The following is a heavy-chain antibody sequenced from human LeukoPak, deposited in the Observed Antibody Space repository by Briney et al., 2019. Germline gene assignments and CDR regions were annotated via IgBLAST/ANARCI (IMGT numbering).Heavy chain of an antibody. CDR3: AREGIGCSSTSCYNGPNDY. J-gene: IGHJ4*02. V-gene: IGHV4-34*01. D-gene: IGHD2-2*02. Sequence: SETLSLTCAGYGGSFSSYYWSWIRQPPGKGLEWIGEINHSGSTNYNTYLKSRVTISVDTYKNQLSLKRSSVTAADTAVYYCAREGIGCSSTSCYNGPNDYWGQGTLVTVSS. CDR1: GGSFSSYY. CDR2: INHSGST.